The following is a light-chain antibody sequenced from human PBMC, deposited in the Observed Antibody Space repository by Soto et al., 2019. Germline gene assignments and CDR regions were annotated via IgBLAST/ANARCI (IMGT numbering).Light chain of an antibody. J-gene: IGKJ1*01. CDR2: GAS. CDR3: QQQSDNWPRT. CDR1: QSVSIN. Sequence: EIVMTQSPATLSVSPGERATLSCRASQSVSINLAWYQQKPGQAPRLLIHGASTRAPGIPATFSGSGSGTEFTLTISSLQSEDFAVYYCQQQSDNWPRTFGQGTRVEIK. V-gene: IGKV3-15*01.